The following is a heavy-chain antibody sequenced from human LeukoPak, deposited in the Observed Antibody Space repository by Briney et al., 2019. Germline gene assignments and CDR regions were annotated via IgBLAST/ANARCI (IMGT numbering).Heavy chain of an antibody. Sequence: PSETLSLTCTVSGASISSGDYYWSWIRQHPGKGLEWIGYIYNSGSTYDNPSLKSRITISVDTSRSQFSLKLSSVTAADTAVYFCARAYSPSSLYFDYWGQGTLVTVSS. V-gene: IGHV4-31*03. J-gene: IGHJ4*02. CDR2: IYNSGST. CDR3: ARAYSPSSLYFDY. CDR1: GASISSGDYY. D-gene: IGHD6-6*01.